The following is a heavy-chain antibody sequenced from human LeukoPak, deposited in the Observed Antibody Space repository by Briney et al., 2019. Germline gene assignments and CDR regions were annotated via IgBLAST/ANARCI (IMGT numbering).Heavy chain of an antibody. Sequence: GGSLRLSCAASGFTFSSYAMSWVRQAPVKGLEWVSAISGSGGSTYYADSVKGRFTISRDNSKNTLYLQMNSLRAEDTAVYYCATLYGTPVVIVRGVDYWGQGTLVTVSS. CDR3: ATLYGTPVVIVRGVDY. J-gene: IGHJ4*02. CDR1: GFTFSSYA. D-gene: IGHD3-3*01. CDR2: ISGSGGST. V-gene: IGHV3-23*01.